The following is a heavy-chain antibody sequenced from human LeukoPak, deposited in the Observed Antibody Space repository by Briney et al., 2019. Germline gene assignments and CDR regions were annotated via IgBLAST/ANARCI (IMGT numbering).Heavy chain of an antibody. CDR3: ASPGSSGEKYYFDY. Sequence: ASVKVSCKASGYTFTSYGISWVRQAPGQGLEWMGWISAYNGNTNYAQKLQGRVTMTTDTSTSTVYMELSSLRSEDTAVYYCASPGSSGEKYYFDYWGQGTLVPVSS. D-gene: IGHD3-22*01. CDR1: GYTFTSYG. CDR2: ISAYNGNT. V-gene: IGHV1-18*01. J-gene: IGHJ4*02.